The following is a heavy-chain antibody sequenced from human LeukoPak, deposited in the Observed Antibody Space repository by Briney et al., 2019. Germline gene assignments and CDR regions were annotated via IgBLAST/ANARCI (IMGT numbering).Heavy chain of an antibody. CDR3: AKDTPKGAYYYYYGMDV. CDR2: ISSSSSYI. Sequence: GGSLRLSCAASGFTFSSYSMNWVRQAPGKGLEWVSSISSSSSYIYYADSVKGRFTISRDNSKNTLYLQMNSLRAEDTAVYYCAKDTPKGAYYYYYGMDVWGQGTTVTVSS. J-gene: IGHJ6*02. V-gene: IGHV3-21*04. CDR1: GFTFSSYS.